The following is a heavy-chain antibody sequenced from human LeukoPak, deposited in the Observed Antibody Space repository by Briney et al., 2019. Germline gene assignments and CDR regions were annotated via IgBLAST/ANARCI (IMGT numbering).Heavy chain of an antibody. CDR3: ARVQARDYYYYYYMDV. CDR2: IYTSGST. J-gene: IGHJ6*03. D-gene: IGHD3-10*01. V-gene: IGHV4-4*07. CDR1: GGSISSYY. Sequence: SETLSLTCTVAGGSISSYYWSWIRQPAGKGLEWIGRIYTSGSTNYNPSLKSRVTMSVDTSKNQFSLKLSSVTAADTAVYYCARVQARDYYYYYYMDVWGKGTTVTVSS.